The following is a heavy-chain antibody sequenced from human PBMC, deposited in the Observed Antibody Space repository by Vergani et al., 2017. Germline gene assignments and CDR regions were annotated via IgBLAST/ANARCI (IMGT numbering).Heavy chain of an antibody. Sequence: QLQLQESGPGLVKPSETLSLTCTVSGGSISSSSYYWGWIRQPPGKGLEWIGSIYYSGSTYYNPSLKSRVTISVDTSKNQFSLKLSSVTAADTAVYYCARRCSGGSGYSGYYYYGMDVWGQGTTVTVYS. V-gene: IGHV4-39*01. D-gene: IGHD2-15*01. CDR1: GGSISSSSYY. CDR2: IYYSGST. J-gene: IGHJ6*02. CDR3: ARRCSGGSGYSGYYYYGMDV.